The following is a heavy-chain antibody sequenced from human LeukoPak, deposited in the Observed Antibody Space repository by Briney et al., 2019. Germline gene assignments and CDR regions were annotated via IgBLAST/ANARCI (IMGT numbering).Heavy chain of an antibody. D-gene: IGHD3/OR15-3a*01. CDR2: ISSSGSTI. Sequence: GGSLRLSCAASGFTFSSYEMNWVRQAPGKGLEWVSYISSSGSTIYYADSVKGRFTISRDNAKNSLYLQMNSLRAEDTAVYYCARDEEVGRPFDYWGQGTLVTVSS. CDR1: GFTFSSYE. V-gene: IGHV3-48*03. J-gene: IGHJ4*02. CDR3: ARDEEVGRPFDY.